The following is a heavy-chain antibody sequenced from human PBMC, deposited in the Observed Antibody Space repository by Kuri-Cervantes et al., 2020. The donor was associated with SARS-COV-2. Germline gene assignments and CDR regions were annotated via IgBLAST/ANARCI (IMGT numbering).Heavy chain of an antibody. CDR2: ISGSGGST. CDR3: AKEGFFSGSGRHFDY. CDR1: GFTFSSYA. D-gene: IGHD3-10*01. V-gene: IGHV3-23*01. J-gene: IGHJ4*02. Sequence: GESLKISCAASGFTFSSYAMSWVRQAPGKGLEWVSAISGSGGSTYYADSVKGRFTISRDNSKNTLYLQMNSLRAEDTAVYYCAKEGFFSGSGRHFDYWGQGTLVTVSS.